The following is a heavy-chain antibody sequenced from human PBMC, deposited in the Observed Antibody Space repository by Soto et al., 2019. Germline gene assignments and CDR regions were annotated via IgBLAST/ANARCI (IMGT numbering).Heavy chain of an antibody. CDR2: ISYDGSNK. CDR1: GFTFSSYA. D-gene: IGHD3-3*01. Sequence: PGGSLRLSCAASGFTFSSYAMHWVRQAPGKGLEWVAVISYDGSNKYYADSVKGRFTISRDNSKNTLYLQMNSLRAEDTAVYYCARLSRTFYDGWFDPWRQGALVTVSS. J-gene: IGHJ5*02. V-gene: IGHV3-30-3*01. CDR3: ARLSRTFYDGWFDP.